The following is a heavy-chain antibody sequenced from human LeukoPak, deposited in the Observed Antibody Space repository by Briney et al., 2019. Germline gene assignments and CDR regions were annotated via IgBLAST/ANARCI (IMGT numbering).Heavy chain of an antibody. Sequence: SETLSLTCTVSGGSISSSSYYWGWIRQPPGKGLEWIGSIYYSGSTYYNPSLKSRVTISVDTSKNQFSLKLSSVTAADTAVYYCARDGGYDSPGDYWGQGTLVTVSS. CDR3: ARDGGYDSPGDY. J-gene: IGHJ4*02. V-gene: IGHV4-39*02. D-gene: IGHD5-12*01. CDR2: IYYSGST. CDR1: GGSISSSSYY.